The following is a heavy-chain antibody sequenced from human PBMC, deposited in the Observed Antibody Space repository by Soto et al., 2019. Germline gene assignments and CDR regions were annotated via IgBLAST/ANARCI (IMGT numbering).Heavy chain of an antibody. J-gene: IGHJ3*02. V-gene: IGHV3-23*01. D-gene: IGHD2-15*01. CDR2: ISGSGGST. CDR1: GFTFSSYA. CDR3: AKATSAGGCSGGSGSVDLNGTDAFDI. Sequence: GGSLRLSCAASGFTFSSYAMSWVRQAPGKGLEWVSAISGSGGSTYYAVSVKGRFTISRDNSKNTLYLQMNSLRAEGTAVYDGAKATSAGGCSGGSGSVDLNGTDAFDIWGQGTMVTVSS.